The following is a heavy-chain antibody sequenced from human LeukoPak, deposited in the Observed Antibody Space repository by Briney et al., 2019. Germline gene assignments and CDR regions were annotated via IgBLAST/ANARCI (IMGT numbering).Heavy chain of an antibody. J-gene: IGHJ4*02. CDR3: ARDRELELDY. V-gene: IGHV1-2*02. CDR1: GFTFTAYH. Sequence: ASVKVSCKASGFTFTAYHMHWVRQAPGQGLEWMGWINPNSGGTNYAQKFQGRVTMTRDTSISTAYMELSGLRSDDTAVYYCARDRELELDYWGQGTLVTVSS. D-gene: IGHD1-1*01. CDR2: INPNSGGT.